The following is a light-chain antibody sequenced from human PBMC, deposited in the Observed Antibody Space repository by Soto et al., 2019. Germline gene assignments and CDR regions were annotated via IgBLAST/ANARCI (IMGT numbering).Light chain of an antibody. V-gene: IGKV3-20*01. CDR3: QHYDSARWK. CDR2: DAS. CDR1: QSISSTY. J-gene: IGKJ1*01. Sequence: IVLTQVPGALCLSPVQSATVSWRSSQSISSTYLTWYHQKPGQAPRLLIYDASRRATGIPDRFSGSGSGTDFSLTISRLEPEDFAVYYCQHYDSARWKFGLGHKVAIK.